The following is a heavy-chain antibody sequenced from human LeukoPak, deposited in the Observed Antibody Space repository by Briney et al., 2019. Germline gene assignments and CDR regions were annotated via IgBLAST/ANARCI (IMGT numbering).Heavy chain of an antibody. D-gene: IGHD2/OR15-2a*01. V-gene: IGHV3-23*01. CDR2: IRSSSGT. CDR3: AKGGLTSTPLDY. Sequence: GGSLRLSCAASGFTFSNYAMTWVRQAPGKGLEWVSFIRSSSGTFYADSVKGRFTISRDNSKNTLFLQMNSLGAEDTAVYYCAKGGLTSTPLDYWGQGTLVTVSS. CDR1: GFTFSNYA. J-gene: IGHJ4*02.